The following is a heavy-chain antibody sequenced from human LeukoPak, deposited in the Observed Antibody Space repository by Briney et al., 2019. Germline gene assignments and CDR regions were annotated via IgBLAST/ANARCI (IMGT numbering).Heavy chain of an antibody. CDR2: IKQDGSEK. CDR1: GFTFSSYW. D-gene: IGHD1-26*01. Sequence: GGSLRLSCAASGFTFSSYWMSWVRQAPGKGLEWVANIKQDGSEKYYVDSVKGRFTISRDNAKNSLYLQMNSLRAEDTAVYYYARGDFGSYHPFDYWGQGTLVTVSS. V-gene: IGHV3-7*01. CDR3: ARGDFGSYHPFDY. J-gene: IGHJ4*02.